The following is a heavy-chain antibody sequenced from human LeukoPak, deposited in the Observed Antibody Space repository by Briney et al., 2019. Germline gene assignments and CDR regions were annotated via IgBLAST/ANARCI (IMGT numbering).Heavy chain of an antibody. V-gene: IGHV1-2*02. CDR1: GCTFTGYY. D-gene: IGHD3-22*01. CDR3: ARVGYYYDSSGYYDY. CDR2: INPNSGGT. J-gene: IGHJ4*02. Sequence: ASVKVSCKASGCTFTGYYMHWVRQAPGQGLEWMGWINPNSGGTNYAQKFQGRVTMTRDTSISTAYMELSRLRSDDTAVYYYARVGYYYDSSGYYDYWGQGTLVTVSS.